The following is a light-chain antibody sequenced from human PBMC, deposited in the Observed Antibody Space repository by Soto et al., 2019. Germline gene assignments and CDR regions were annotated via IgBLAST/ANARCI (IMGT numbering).Light chain of an antibody. V-gene: IGLV2-8*01. J-gene: IGLJ1*01. CDR3: AAWDHSLNGYV. Sequence: QSALTQPPSASGSPGQSVTISCTGTSSDVGGYNYVSWYQQHPGKAPKLMIYEVSKRPSGVPDRFSGSKSGNTASLTVSGLQAEDEADYYCAAWDHSLNGYVFGTGTKLTVL. CDR1: SSDVGGYNY. CDR2: EVS.